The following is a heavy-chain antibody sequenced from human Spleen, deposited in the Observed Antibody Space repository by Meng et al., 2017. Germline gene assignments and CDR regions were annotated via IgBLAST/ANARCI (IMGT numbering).Heavy chain of an antibody. CDR2: ICYSDTTM. Sequence: GESLKISCAASGFTFSSYEMNWVRQAPGKGLEWLSHICYSDTTMSYADSVKGRFTISGDSTKNSLDLQMNSLRAEDTAFYYCASSLRYFDWLSTSSGLCYWGQGTLVTVSS. V-gene: IGHV3-48*03. J-gene: IGHJ4*02. CDR3: ASSLRYFDWLSTSSGLCY. D-gene: IGHD3-9*01. CDR1: GFTFSSYE.